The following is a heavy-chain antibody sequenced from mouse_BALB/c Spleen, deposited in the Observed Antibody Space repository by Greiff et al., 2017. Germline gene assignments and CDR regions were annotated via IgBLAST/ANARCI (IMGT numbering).Heavy chain of an antibody. CDR1: GYSITSDYA. D-gene: IGHD2-3*01. CDR2: ISYSGST. V-gene: IGHV3-2*02. Sequence: VQLKESGPGLVKPSQSLSLTCTVTGYSITSDYAWNWIRQFPGNKLEWMGYISYSGSTSYNPSLKSRISITRDTSKNQFFLQLNSVTTEDTATYYCAREEDGYYSAWFAYWGQGTLVTVSA. CDR3: AREEDGYYSAWFAY. J-gene: IGHJ3*01.